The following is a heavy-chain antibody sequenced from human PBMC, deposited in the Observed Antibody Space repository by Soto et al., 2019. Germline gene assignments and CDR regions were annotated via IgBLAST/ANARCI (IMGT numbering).Heavy chain of an antibody. V-gene: IGHV4-61*01. CDR3: AFLYYYDSSGYYH. Sequence: PSETLSLTCTVSGGSVSSGSYYWSWIRQPPGKGLEWIGYIYYSGSTNYNPSLKSRVTISVDTSKNQFSLKLSSVTAADTAVYYCAFLYYYDSSGYYHWGQGTLVTV. J-gene: IGHJ5*02. CDR1: GGSVSSGSYY. D-gene: IGHD3-22*01. CDR2: IYYSGST.